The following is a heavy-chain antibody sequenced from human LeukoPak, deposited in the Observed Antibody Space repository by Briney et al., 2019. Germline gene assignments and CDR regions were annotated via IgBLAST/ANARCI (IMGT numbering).Heavy chain of an antibody. Sequence: SETLSLTCAVYGGSFSGYYWSWIRQPPGKGLEWIGEINHSGSTNYNPSLKSRVTISVDTSKNQFSLKLSSVTAAGTAVHYCARLTPFAVDVWGKGTTVTVSS. J-gene: IGHJ6*04. CDR2: INHSGST. CDR1: GGSFSGYY. D-gene: IGHD2-15*01. V-gene: IGHV4-34*01. CDR3: ARLTPFAVDV.